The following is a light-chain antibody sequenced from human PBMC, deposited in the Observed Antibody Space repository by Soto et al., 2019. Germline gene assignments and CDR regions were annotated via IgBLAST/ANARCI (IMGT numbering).Light chain of an antibody. Sequence: IPLTQSPSTLSASAGDRVTITCRVSQTLNGWLAWYQHKPGNAPKLLIFKASNLQSGVPSRFSGSGSGTEFTLTISSLQPDDSATYYCQQYNNYSFNFGPGTKVEIK. V-gene: IGKV1-5*03. CDR3: QQYNNYSFN. J-gene: IGKJ3*01. CDR2: KAS. CDR1: QTLNGW.